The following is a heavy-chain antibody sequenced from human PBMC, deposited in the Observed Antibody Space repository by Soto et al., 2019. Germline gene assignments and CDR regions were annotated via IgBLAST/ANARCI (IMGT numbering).Heavy chain of an antibody. J-gene: IGHJ6*03. Sequence: QVQLVQSGGEVEKPGASVKVSCKASGYTFTSYGISWVRQAPGQGLEWMGWISAYNGDTNYPQKLQGRVTMTIDTSTNTAYMDLRSLRSDDMAVYYCARAATKLAPDQLELVGGYYYYYVEVWGKGTTFTVSS. D-gene: IGHD1-7*01. CDR1: GYTFTSYG. CDR3: ARAATKLAPDQLELVGGYYYYYVEV. CDR2: ISAYNGDT. V-gene: IGHV1-18*03.